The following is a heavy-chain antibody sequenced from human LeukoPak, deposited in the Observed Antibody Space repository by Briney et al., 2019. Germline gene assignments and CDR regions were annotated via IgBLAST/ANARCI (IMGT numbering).Heavy chain of an antibody. CDR1: GFTFDDYA. CDR2: ISWNSGSI. CDR3: AKGSEQWLVQSLVGAFDI. V-gene: IGHV3-9*01. Sequence: GGSLRLSCAASGFTFDDYAMHWVRQAPGKGLEWVSGISWNSGSIGYADSVKGRFTISRDNAKNSLYLQMNSLRAEDTALYYCAKGSEQWLVQSLVGAFDIWGQGTMVTVSS. D-gene: IGHD6-19*01. J-gene: IGHJ3*02.